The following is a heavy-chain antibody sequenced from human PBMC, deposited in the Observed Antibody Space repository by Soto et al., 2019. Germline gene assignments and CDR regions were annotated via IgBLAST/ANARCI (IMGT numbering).Heavy chain of an antibody. CDR3: ARYGDYLNFDY. CDR2: ISSNSSTI. D-gene: IGHD4-17*01. CDR1: GFTFSTYT. J-gene: IGHJ4*02. V-gene: IGHV3-48*02. Sequence: EVQLVESGGGLVQPGGSLRLSCAAAGFTFSTYTMNWVRQAPGKGLEWVSYISSNSSTIYYADSVKGRFTISRDNAKNSLYLQMESLRDEDTAIYYCARYGDYLNFDYWGQGTLVTVSS.